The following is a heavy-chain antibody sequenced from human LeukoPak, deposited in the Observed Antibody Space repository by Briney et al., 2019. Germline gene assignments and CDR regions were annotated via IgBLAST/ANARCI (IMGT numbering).Heavy chain of an antibody. D-gene: IGHD3-10*01. Sequence: PSETLSLTCTVSGCSISSYYWSWIRQPPGKGLEWIGYIYYSGSTNYNPSLKSRVTISVDTSKNQFSLKLSSVTAADTAVYYCARRGPTLYGSGSYYNEPFDYWGQGTLVTVSS. V-gene: IGHV4-59*01. CDR1: GCSISSYY. J-gene: IGHJ4*02. CDR2: IYYSGST. CDR3: ARRGPTLYGSGSYYNEPFDY.